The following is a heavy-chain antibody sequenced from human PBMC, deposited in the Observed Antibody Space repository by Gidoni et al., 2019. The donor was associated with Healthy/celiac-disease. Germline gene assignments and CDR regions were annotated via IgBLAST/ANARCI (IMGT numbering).Heavy chain of an antibody. CDR1: GYTFTSYG. Sequence: QVQLVQSGAEVKKPGASVTVSCKASGYTFTSYGISWVRQAPGQGLEWMGWISAYNGNTNYAQKLQGRVTMTTDTSTSTAYMELRSLRSDDTAVYYCARYEDHPSITGTTPLDYWGQGTLVTVSS. CDR3: ARYEDHPSITGTTPLDY. V-gene: IGHV1-18*01. J-gene: IGHJ4*02. D-gene: IGHD1-7*01. CDR2: ISAYNGNT.